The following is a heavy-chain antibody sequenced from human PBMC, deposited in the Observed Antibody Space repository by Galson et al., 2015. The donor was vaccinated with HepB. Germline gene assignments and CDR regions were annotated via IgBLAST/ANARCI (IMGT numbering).Heavy chain of an antibody. CDR3: AKVDGKLWFGEWRIDY. J-gene: IGHJ4*02. D-gene: IGHD3-10*01. Sequence: SLRLSCAASGFTFSSYAMSWVRQAPGKGLEWVSAISGSGGSTYYADSVKGRFTISRDNSKNTLYLQMNSLRAEDTAVYYCAKVDGKLWFGEWRIDYWGQGTLVTVSS. CDR2: ISGSGGST. V-gene: IGHV3-23*01. CDR1: GFTFSSYA.